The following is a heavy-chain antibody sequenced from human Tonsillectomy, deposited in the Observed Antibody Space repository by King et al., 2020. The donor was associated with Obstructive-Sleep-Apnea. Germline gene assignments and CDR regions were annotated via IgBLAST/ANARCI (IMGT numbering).Heavy chain of an antibody. Sequence: VQLVESGGGLVQPGGSVRLSCGASGFTFSSYWMTWVRQAPGKGLEWVANIKQDGSVKNYEDSVKGRFTISRDNAKKSAFLQMNSLTAEDTAGYYCAREYWGPDYWGQGTLVTVSS. V-gene: IGHV3-7*01. J-gene: IGHJ4*02. CDR3: AREYWGPDY. CDR2: IKQDGSVK. CDR1: GFTFSSYW. D-gene: IGHD3-16*01.